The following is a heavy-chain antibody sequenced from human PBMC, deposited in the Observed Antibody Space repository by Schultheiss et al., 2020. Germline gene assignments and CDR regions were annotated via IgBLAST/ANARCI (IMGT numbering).Heavy chain of an antibody. Sequence: SQTLSLTCAVYGGSFSGYYWSWIRQPPGKGLEWIGEINHSGSTNYNPSLKSRVTISVDTSKNQFSLKLSSVTAADTAVYYCARSRPDAFDLWGQGTMVIVSS. CDR2: INHSGST. V-gene: IGHV4-34*01. J-gene: IGHJ3*01. CDR1: GGSFSGYY. CDR3: ARSRPDAFDL.